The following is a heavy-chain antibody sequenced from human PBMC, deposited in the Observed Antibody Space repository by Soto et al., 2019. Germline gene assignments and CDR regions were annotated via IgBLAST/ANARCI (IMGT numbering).Heavy chain of an antibody. D-gene: IGHD3-9*01. Sequence: GGSLRVSWAASGFTFSSYSMNWVRQAPGKGLEWVSSISSSSSYIYYADSVKGRFTISRDNAKNSLYLQMNSLRAEDTAVYYCARDLAYYDILTGYNMYWGQGTLVTVSS. CDR2: ISSSSSYI. CDR1: GFTFSSYS. CDR3: ARDLAYYDILTGYNMY. J-gene: IGHJ4*02. V-gene: IGHV3-21*01.